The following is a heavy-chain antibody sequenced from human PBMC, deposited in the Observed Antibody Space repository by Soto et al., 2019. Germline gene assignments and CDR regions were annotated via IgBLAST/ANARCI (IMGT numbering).Heavy chain of an antibody. CDR3: AKDRDKGGYDYWSAYYGQTRQGYYHNGMDV. CDR1: GLILTSYG. CDR2: ISHDGKFK. Sequence: QVQLVESGGGVVQPGRSLRLSCAASGLILTSYGLHWVRQAPGKGLEWVAHISHDGKFKYYGDSVKGRFTISRDNSKSTLYLHMNSLRAEDTAVYYCAKDRDKGGYDYWSAYYGQTRQGYYHNGMDVWGQGTTVTVSS. V-gene: IGHV3-30*18. D-gene: IGHD3-3*01. J-gene: IGHJ6*02.